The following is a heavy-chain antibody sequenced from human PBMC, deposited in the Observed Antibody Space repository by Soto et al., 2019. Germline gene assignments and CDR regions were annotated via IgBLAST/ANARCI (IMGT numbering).Heavy chain of an antibody. CDR3: ARDPRVETTLMAVFQG. D-gene: IGHD3-3*01. CDR2: IWYDGSNK. CDR1: GFSFSNYG. Sequence: QVQLVESGGGVVQPGRSLRLSCEGSGFSFSNYGRHWVRQAPGKGLEWVALIWYDGSNKYYADSVKGRFTISRDNSKNTLYLQMNSLRAEDTAVYYCARDPRVETTLMAVFQGWGQGTLVTVSS. J-gene: IGHJ1*01. V-gene: IGHV3-33*01.